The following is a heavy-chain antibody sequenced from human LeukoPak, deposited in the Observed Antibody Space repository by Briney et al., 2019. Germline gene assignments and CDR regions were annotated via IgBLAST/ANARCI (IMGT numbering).Heavy chain of an antibody. V-gene: IGHV1-18*01. Sequence: PWASVKVSCKASGYTFTSYGISWVRQAPGQGLEWMGWTSAYNDHTNYAQKFQGRVTMTTDTSTSTAYMELRGLRSDDTGVYYCARDLGYCSGSTCYRKWFDPWGQGTLVTVSS. D-gene: IGHD2-15*01. CDR3: ARDLGYCSGSTCYRKWFDP. CDR2: TSAYNDHT. CDR1: GYTFTSYG. J-gene: IGHJ5*02.